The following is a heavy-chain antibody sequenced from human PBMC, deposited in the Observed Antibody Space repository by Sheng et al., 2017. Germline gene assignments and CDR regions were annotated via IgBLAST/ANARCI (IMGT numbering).Heavy chain of an antibody. CDR1: GFTFSSYE. D-gene: IGHD5-12*01. J-gene: IGHJ4*02. CDR3: ARTSGYYDIDY. CDR2: ISSSGTTI. Sequence: EVQLVESGGGLVQPGGSLRLSCAVSGFTFSSYEMKWVRQAPGKGLEWVSYISSSGTTIYHADSVKGRFTISRDNAKNSLYLQMNSLRAEDTAVYYCARTSGYYDIDYWGQGTLVTVSP. V-gene: IGHV3-48*03.